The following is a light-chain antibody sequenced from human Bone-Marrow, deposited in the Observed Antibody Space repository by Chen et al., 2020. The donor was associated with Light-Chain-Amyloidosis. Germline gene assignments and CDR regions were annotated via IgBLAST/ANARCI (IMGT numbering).Light chain of an antibody. J-gene: IGLJ3*02. CDR3: QVWDRSSDRPV. V-gene: IGLV3-21*02. CDR2: DDS. Sequence: SYVLTQPSSVSVAPGQTATIACGGNNIGSTSVHWYQTTPGQAPLPVVYDDSDRPSGITERLSGSNSGNTATLTISRVEAGDEADYYCQVWDRSSDRPVFGGGTKLTVL. CDR1: NIGSTS.